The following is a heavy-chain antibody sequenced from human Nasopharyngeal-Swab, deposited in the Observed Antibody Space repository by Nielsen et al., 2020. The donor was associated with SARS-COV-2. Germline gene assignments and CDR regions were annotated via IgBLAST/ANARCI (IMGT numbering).Heavy chain of an antibody. Sequence: SVNVPCKPSGYTFTSYDINWVRQATGQGHEWMGWMNPNSGNTGYAQKFQGRVTMTRNTSISTAYMELSSLRSEDTAVYYCARDREPGIAYYYGMDVWGQGTTVTVSS. J-gene: IGHJ6*02. V-gene: IGHV1-8*01. CDR3: ARDREPGIAYYYGMDV. CDR2: MNPNSGNT. D-gene: IGHD6-13*01. CDR1: GYTFTSYD.